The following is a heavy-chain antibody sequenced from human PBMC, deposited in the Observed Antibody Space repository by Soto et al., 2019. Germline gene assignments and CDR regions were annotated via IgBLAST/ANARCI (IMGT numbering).Heavy chain of an antibody. CDR3: ARGSLRWSHHFHH. CDR1: GYTFTGYY. D-gene: IGHD4-17*01. Sequence: ASVKVSCKASGYTFTGYYMHWVRQAPGQVLEWMGWINPNSGGTNYAQKFQGWVTMTRDTSISTAYTELSRLRSDDTAVYYCARGSLRWSHHFHHWGQGTLVTVSS. J-gene: IGHJ1*01. CDR2: INPNSGGT. V-gene: IGHV1-2*04.